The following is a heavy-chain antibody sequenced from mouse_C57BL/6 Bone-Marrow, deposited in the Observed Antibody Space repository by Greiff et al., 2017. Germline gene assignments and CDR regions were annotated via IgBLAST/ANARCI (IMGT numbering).Heavy chain of an antibody. J-gene: IGHJ1*03. CDR1: GFTFSSYT. D-gene: IGHD2-3*01. Sequence: EVKLVESGGGLVKPGGSLKFSCAASGFTFSSYTMSWVSQTPEQRLEWVATISGGGGNTYYPDSVQGRFTIARDNAKNTLYLQMSSLRSEDTASYYSAIHGYYAYGYFDVWGTGTTVTVSS. CDR3: AIHGYYAYGYFDV. V-gene: IGHV5-9*01. CDR2: ISGGGGNT.